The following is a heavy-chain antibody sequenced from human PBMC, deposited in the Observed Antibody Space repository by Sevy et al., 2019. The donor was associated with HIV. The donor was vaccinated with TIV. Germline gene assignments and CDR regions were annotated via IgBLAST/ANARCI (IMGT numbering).Heavy chain of an antibody. CDR3: ARLGGLRFFDWSSLNYFDY. CDR1: CGSISSSTYY. D-gene: IGHD3-9*01. Sequence: SETLSLTCSVSCGSISSSTYYWGWIRQPPGRGLEWIGIVYFTGSTYYNPSLKSRVTISVDTSKNEFSLKVNSVTAADTAVYYCARLGGLRFFDWSSLNYFDYWGHGTLVTVSS. CDR2: VYFTGST. J-gene: IGHJ4*01. V-gene: IGHV4-39*01.